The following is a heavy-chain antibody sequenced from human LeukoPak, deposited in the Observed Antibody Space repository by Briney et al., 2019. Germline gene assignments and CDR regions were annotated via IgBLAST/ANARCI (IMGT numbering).Heavy chain of an antibody. CDR3: VREASTSYYDSSGYYRQTETFDV. V-gene: IGHV4-59*01. D-gene: IGHD3-22*01. CDR1: GGSISSYY. J-gene: IGHJ3*01. CDR2: IYYSGRT. Sequence: SETLSLTCTVSGGSISSYYWSWIRQPPGKGLEWIWYIYYSGRTNYNPSLKSRVTISVDTSKNQVSLRLRSVTAADTAMYFCVREASTSYYDSSGYYRQTETFDVWGLGTMVTVSS.